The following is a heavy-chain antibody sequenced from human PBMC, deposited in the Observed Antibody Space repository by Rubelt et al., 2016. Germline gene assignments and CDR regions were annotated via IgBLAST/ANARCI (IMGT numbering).Heavy chain of an antibody. V-gene: IGHV4-34*01. Sequence: QVQLQQWGAGLLKPSETLSLTCAVYGGSISSYYWSWIRQPPGKGLEWIGEINHSGSTNYNPSLKGRVTISVEPAKKQFSLKLSSVTAADTAVYYCARERLEWLSPSFDYWGQGTLVTVSS. J-gene: IGHJ4*02. CDR3: ARERLEWLSPSFDY. CDR2: INHSGST. D-gene: IGHD3-3*01. CDR1: GGSISSYY.